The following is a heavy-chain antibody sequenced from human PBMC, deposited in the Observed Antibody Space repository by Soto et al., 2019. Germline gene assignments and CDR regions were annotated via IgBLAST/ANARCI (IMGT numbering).Heavy chain of an antibody. D-gene: IGHD3-3*01. CDR3: ARHLRKTEWLPLNWFDP. Sequence: QLQLQESGPGLVKPSETLSLTCTVSGGSISSSSYYWGWIRQPPGKGLEWIGSIYYSGSTYYNPSLKSRVTISVDTSKNQFTLKLSSVTAADTAVYYFARHLRKTEWLPLNWFDPWGQGTLVTVSA. CDR2: IYYSGST. J-gene: IGHJ5*02. V-gene: IGHV4-39*01. CDR1: GGSISSSSYY.